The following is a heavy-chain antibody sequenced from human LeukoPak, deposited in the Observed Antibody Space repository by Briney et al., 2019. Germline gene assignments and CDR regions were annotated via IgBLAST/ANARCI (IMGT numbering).Heavy chain of an antibody. CDR2: ITGSGGFT. V-gene: IGHV3-23*01. J-gene: IGHJ4*02. CDR3: ASDYYDSSGYYYGAY. CDR1: GFPFSTYA. Sequence: GGSLRLSCAASGFPFSTYAMNWVRQAPGKGLEWVSVITGSGGFTQYADSVKGRFTISRDNSKNTVYLQMNSLRAEDTAVYYCASDYYDSSGYYYGAYWGQGTLVTVSS. D-gene: IGHD3-22*01.